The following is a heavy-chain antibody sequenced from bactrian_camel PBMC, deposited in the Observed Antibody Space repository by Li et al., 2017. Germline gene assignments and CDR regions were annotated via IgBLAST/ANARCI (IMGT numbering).Heavy chain of an antibody. Sequence: HVQLVESGGFVVQPGGSLRLSCAASGFTFSNYHMSWVRQAPGKGLEWVSRIIHDGDTMSYADSVKGRFTISRDNAKNTLYLQLNSLKTEDTAIYYCAKDLATVGFYFDYWGQGTQVTVS. CDR1: GFTFSNYH. J-gene: IGHJ6*01. CDR2: IIHDGDTM. CDR3: AKDLATVGFYFDY. D-gene: IGHD1*01. V-gene: IGHV3S33*01.